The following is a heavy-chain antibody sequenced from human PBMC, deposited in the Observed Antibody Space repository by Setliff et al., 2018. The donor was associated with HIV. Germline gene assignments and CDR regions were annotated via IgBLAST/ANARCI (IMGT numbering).Heavy chain of an antibody. CDR1: GYTFTSYG. CDR3: ARGGLYYDSSDKGDAFDI. J-gene: IGHJ3*02. CDR2: IGAAGDT. V-gene: IGHV3-13*01. Sequence: SCKASGYTFTSYGISWVRQAAGKGLEWVSVIGAAGDTYYPGSVKGRFTISRENAKNSLYLQMNSLRAGDTAVYYCARGGLYYDSSDKGDAFDIWGQGTMVTVSS. D-gene: IGHD3-22*01.